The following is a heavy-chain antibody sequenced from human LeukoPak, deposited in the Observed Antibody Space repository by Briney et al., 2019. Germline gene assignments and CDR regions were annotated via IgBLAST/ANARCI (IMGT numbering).Heavy chain of an antibody. J-gene: IGHJ3*02. CDR2: ISWNSGSI. CDR1: GFTFDDYA. D-gene: IGHD3-10*01. CDR3: AKISHYYGSGSSNAFDI. V-gene: IGHV3-9*01. Sequence: PGRSLRLSCAASGFTFDDYAMHWVRQAPGKGLEWVSGISWNSGSIGYADSVKGRFTISRDNAKNSLYLQMNSLRAEDTALYYCAKISHYYGSGSSNAFDIWGQGTMVTVSS.